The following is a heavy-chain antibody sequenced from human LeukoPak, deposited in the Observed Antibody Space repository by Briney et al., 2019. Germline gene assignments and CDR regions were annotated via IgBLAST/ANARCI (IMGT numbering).Heavy chain of an antibody. V-gene: IGHV3-33*01. D-gene: IGHD4-17*01. CDR2: IWHDGSNK. J-gene: IGHJ4*02. Sequence: AGGSLRLSCAASGFTFSSYGMHWVRQAPGKGLEWVAVIWHDGSNKYYADSVKGRFTISRDNSKNTLYLQMNSLRAEDTAVYYCAREGINDYGDYSPLDYWGQGTLVTVSS. CDR1: GFTFSSYG. CDR3: AREGINDYGDYSPLDY.